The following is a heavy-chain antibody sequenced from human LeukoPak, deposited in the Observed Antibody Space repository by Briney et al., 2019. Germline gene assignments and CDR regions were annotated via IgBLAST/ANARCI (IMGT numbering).Heavy chain of an antibody. D-gene: IGHD6-6*01. J-gene: IGHJ5*02. CDR1: GYTFTIYD. CDR3: ARGRATRPRRHGSNWFDP. Sequence: ASVKVSCKASGYTFTIYDINWVRQATGQGLGWMGWMNPNSGDTGYAQKFQGRVTITWNTSISTAYMELSSLRSEDTAVYYCARGRATRPRRHGSNWFDPWGQGTLVTVSS. V-gene: IGHV1-8*03. CDR2: MNPNSGDT.